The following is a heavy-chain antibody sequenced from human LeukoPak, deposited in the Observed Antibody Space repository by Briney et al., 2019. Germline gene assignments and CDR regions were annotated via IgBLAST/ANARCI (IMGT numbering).Heavy chain of an antibody. D-gene: IGHD2-2*01. V-gene: IGHV3-23*01. Sequence: GGSLRLSCAASGFTFSSYAMSWVRQASGKGLEWVSAISAGSSTYYADSVKGRFTISRDNSKNTLYLQMNSLRAEDTAVYYCAKGGSTSPNGINDYWGQGTLVTVSS. J-gene: IGHJ4*02. CDR3: AKGGSTSPNGINDY. CDR1: GFTFSSYA. CDR2: ISAGSST.